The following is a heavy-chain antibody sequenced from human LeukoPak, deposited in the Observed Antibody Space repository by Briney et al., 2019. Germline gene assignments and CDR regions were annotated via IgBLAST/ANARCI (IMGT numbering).Heavy chain of an antibody. J-gene: IGHJ6*03. CDR2: ISYDGSSK. Sequence: PGGSLRLSCAASGFTFSTYAMHWVRQAPGKGLEWVAVISYDGSSKYYADSVKGRFTISRDNAKNSLYLQMNSLRAEDTAVYYCARGGYSGYDWYYYMDVWGKGTTVTISS. CDR1: GFTFSTYA. D-gene: IGHD5-12*01. V-gene: IGHV3-30*04. CDR3: ARGGYSGYDWYYYMDV.